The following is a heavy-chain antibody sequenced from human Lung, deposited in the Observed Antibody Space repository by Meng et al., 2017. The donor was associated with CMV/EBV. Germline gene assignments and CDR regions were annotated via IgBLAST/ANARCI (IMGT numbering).Heavy chain of an antibody. Sequence: QVQLVQSGAALQKPGASVKVSCKASGYTFGIFGITWVRQAPGQGLEWVGWISAENGNTNYAQKFQGRVTLTTDTSTKTDYMDLRGLRSDDSAVYYCARAGAAVTTHFDFWGRGTLVTVSS. CDR2: ISAENGNT. J-gene: IGHJ4*02. V-gene: IGHV1-18*01. D-gene: IGHD4-17*01. CDR3: ARAGAAVTTHFDF. CDR1: GYTFGIFG.